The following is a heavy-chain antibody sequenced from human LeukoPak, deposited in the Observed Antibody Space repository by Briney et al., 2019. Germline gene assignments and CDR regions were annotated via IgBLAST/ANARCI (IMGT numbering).Heavy chain of an antibody. CDR1: GFTFSSYA. J-gene: IGHJ6*03. CDR2: ISGSGGST. Sequence: GRSLRLSCAASGFTFSSYAMSWVRQAPGKGLEWVSAISGSGGSTYYADSVKGRFTISRDNSKNTLYLQMNSLRAEDTAVYYCAKDGRKVVTHYYYYMDVWGKGTTVTVSS. D-gene: IGHD3-22*01. V-gene: IGHV3-23*01. CDR3: AKDGRKVVTHYYYYMDV.